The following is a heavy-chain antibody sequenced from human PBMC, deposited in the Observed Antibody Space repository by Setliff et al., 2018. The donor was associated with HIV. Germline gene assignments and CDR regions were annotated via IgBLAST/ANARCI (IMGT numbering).Heavy chain of an antibody. CDR2: IYYSGST. CDR3: ARHAPSGELYYFDY. CDR1: GDSITSSSSSHY. V-gene: IGHV4-39*01. J-gene: IGHJ4*02. Sequence: KPSETLSLTCSVSGDSITSSSSSHYWGWIRPPPGKGLEWIGSIYYSGSTYYNPSLQSRVTISVHTSKNHFSLKLSSVTAADTALYYCARHAPSGELYYFDYWGQGTLVTVSS. D-gene: IGHD3-10*01.